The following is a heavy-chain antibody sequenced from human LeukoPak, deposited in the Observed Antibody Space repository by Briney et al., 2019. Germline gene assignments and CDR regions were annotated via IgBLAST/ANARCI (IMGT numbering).Heavy chain of an antibody. CDR2: INHSGST. D-gene: IGHD6-6*01. V-gene: IGHV4-34*01. CDR3: AREYSSSYRVFFAATAYFDY. CDR1: GGSFSGYY. Sequence: SETLSLTCAVYGGSFSGYYWSWIRQPPGKGLEWIGEINHSGSTNYNPSLKSRVTISVDTSKNQFSLKLSSVTAADTAVYYCAREYSSSYRVFFAATAYFDYWGQRTLVTVSS. J-gene: IGHJ4*02.